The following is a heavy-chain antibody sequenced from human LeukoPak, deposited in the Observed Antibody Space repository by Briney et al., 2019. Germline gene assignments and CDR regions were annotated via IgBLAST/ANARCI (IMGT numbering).Heavy chain of an antibody. V-gene: IGHV3-30*02. Sequence: PGGSLRLSCGASGFTFSSSAMHWVRQGPGKGLEWVAYIAHHGNNKYYADSVKGRFTISRDNSKGSLYLQMNSLRADDKAVDYCAKDGSWSCTDWGQGTLVRVPS. CDR2: IAHHGNNK. J-gene: IGHJ4*02. D-gene: IGHD2-8*02. CDR1: GFTFSSSA. CDR3: AKDGSWSCTD.